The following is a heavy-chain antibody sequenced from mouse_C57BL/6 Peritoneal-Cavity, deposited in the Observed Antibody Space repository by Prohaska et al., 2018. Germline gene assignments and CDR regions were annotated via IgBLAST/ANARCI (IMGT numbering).Heavy chain of an antibody. Sequence: EVKLEESGGGLVQPGGSMKLSCAASGFTFSDACMDWVRQSPEKGLEWVAEIRNKSTNHETNYDESMKGRFTISRDDSKSSVYLKMNSLRAEDTGIYYCTHPVHAMDDGGQGTSVTVSS. CDR3: THPVHAMDD. J-gene: IGHJ4*01. CDR1: GFTFSDAC. V-gene: IGHV6-6*01. CDR2: IRNKSTNHET.